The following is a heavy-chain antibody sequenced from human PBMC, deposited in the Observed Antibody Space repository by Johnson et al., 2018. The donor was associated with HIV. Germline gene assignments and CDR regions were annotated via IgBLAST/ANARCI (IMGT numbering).Heavy chain of an antibody. CDR1: GFTFSSYW. CDR2: IKQDGSEK. CDR3: ARGGSTAGIDI. V-gene: IGHV3-7*01. D-gene: IGHD6-19*01. Sequence: VQLVESGGGLVQPGGSLRLSCAASGFTFSSYWMNWVRQAPGKGLEWVANIKQDGSEKYYVDSVKGRFTISRDNAKNSVYLQMNSLRVADTAIYYCARGGSTAGIDIWGQGTMVTVSS. J-gene: IGHJ3*02.